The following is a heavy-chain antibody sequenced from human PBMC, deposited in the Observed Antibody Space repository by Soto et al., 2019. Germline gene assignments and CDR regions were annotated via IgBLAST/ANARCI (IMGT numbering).Heavy chain of an antibody. V-gene: IGHV3-23*01. J-gene: IGHJ4*02. CDR3: AKPLPFSAVGPTHYFFDH. D-gene: IGHD1-26*01. CDR2: TSGSGGST. CDR1: GFTFSLYA. Sequence: EVQLLESGGGLVQPGGSLRLSCAASGFTFSLYAMNWVRQAPGKGLEWVSGTSGSGGSTYYADSVKGRFTISRDNSKNTLYLQMNSLTAKDTAVYYCAKPLPFSAVGPTHYFFDHWGQGSLVTVSS.